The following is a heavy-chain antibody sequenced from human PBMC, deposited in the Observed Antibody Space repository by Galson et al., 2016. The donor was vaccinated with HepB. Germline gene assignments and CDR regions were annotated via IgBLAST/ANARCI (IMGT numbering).Heavy chain of an antibody. J-gene: IGHJ1*01. Sequence: SLRLSCAVSGFTVGNNYMSWVRQAPGKGLEGVSVIYSGGNAYYADSVRGRFTISRDSSKNTLYLQMSSLRVEDTAVYHCASHPVAGQHWGQGTQVTVSS. CDR3: ASHPVAGQH. D-gene: IGHD6-19*01. CDR2: IYSGGNA. CDR1: GFTVGNNY. V-gene: IGHV3-66*04.